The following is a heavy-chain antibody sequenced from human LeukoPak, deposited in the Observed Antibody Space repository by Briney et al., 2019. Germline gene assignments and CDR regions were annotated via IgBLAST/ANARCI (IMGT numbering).Heavy chain of an antibody. Sequence: GGSLRLSCAASGFTFSSYAMHWVRQAPGKGLKWVAVISYDGSNKYYADSVKGRFTISRDNSKNTLYLQMNSLRAEDTAVYYCARSIAAAGPDYYYGMDVWGQGTTVTVSS. CDR1: GFTFSSYA. CDR3: ARSIAAAGPDYYYGMDV. V-gene: IGHV3-30-3*01. D-gene: IGHD6-13*01. CDR2: ISYDGSNK. J-gene: IGHJ6*02.